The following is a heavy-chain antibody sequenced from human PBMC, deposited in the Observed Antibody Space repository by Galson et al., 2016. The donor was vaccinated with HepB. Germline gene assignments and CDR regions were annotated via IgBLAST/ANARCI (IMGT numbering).Heavy chain of an antibody. CDR3: ARGDRRYCSGGSCYSDYYYGMDV. D-gene: IGHD2-15*01. CDR2: IGTAGDT. V-gene: IGHV3-13*01. J-gene: IGHJ6*02. Sequence: SLRLSCAASGFTFSSYDMHWVRQATGKGLEWVSAIGTAGDTYYPGSVKGRFTISRENAKNSLYLQMNSLRAGDTAVYYCARGDRRYCSGGSCYSDYYYGMDVWGQGTMVTVSS. CDR1: GFTFSSYD.